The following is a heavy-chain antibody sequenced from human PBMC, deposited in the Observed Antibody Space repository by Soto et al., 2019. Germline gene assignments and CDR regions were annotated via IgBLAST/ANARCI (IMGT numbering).Heavy chain of an antibody. V-gene: IGHV4-39*01. J-gene: IGHJ4*02. CDR2: VYYSGST. CDR3: ARLVYDSSGYRPG. CDR1: GGSISSSGYN. D-gene: IGHD3-22*01. Sequence: PSETLYLTCTVSGGSISSSGYNWGWIRRPPGEGLEWIGSVYYSGSTYYNPSAKSRATITIDTSKIQFSLKLISVTAADTAVYYCARLVYDSSGYRPGWGQGTLVTVSS.